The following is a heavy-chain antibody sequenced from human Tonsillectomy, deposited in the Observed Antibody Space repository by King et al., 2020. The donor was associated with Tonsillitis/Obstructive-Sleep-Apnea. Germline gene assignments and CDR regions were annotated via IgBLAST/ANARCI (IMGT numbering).Heavy chain of an antibody. J-gene: IGHJ4*02. V-gene: IGHV3-23*04. CDR2: ISGSGGSL. CDR3: AKITSYSSGWYEGEFDY. CDR1: GFTFSDHA. Sequence: VQLVESGGGLVQPGGSLRLSCAASGFTFSDHAMGWVRQAPGKGLEWVSSISGSGGSLYYADFVKGQFTISRDNSKNTLYLQMNSLRADDTAVYYCAKITSYSSGWYEGEFDYWGQGTLVTVSS. D-gene: IGHD6-19*01.